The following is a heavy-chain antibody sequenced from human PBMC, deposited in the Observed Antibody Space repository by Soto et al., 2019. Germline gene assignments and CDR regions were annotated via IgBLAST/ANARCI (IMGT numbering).Heavy chain of an antibody. CDR3: AGTLTRYFDY. D-gene: IGHD6-13*01. CDR2: LYSGGST. Sequence: GGSLRLSCAASGFTVSSNYMSWVRQAPGKGLEWVSVLYSGGSTYYADSVKGRFTISRDNSKNMLYLQMNSLRAEDTAVYYCAGTLTRYFDYWGQGTLVTVSS. J-gene: IGHJ4*02. CDR1: GFTVSSNY. V-gene: IGHV3-66*01.